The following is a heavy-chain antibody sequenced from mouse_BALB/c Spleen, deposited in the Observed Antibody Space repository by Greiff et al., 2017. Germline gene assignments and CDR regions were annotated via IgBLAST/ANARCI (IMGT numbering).Heavy chain of an antibody. CDR1: GFTFSDYG. V-gene: IGHV5-15*02. D-gene: IGHD1-1*01. J-gene: IGHJ2*01. Sequence: EVQLVESGGGLVQPGGSRKLSCAAPGFTFSDYGMAWVRQAPGKGPEWVAFISNLSYSIYYADTVTGRFTISRENAKNTLYLEMSSLRSEDTAMYYCARDYYGSSYYFDYWGQGTTLTVSS. CDR3: ARDYYGSSYYFDY. CDR2: ISNLSYSI.